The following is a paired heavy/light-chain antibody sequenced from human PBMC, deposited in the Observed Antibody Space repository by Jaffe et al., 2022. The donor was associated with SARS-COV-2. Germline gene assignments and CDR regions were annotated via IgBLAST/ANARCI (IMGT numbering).Light chain of an antibody. J-gene: IGLJ3*02. CDR3: SFWDSRNDQWV. CDR2: GEN. V-gene: IGLV3-19*01. CDR1: RLINYY. Sequence: SSELTQDPAVSVALGERVRITCQGDRLINYYASWYQMKPGQAPILVIKGENDRPSGIPDRFSGSTSGGTASLTIAGAQAEDEADYHCSFWDSRNDQWVFGGGTKLTVL.
Heavy chain of an antibody. CDR2: IYWDDNK. V-gene: IGHV2-5*02. CDR3: VRILGDGYTWGYYFYMDV. J-gene: IGHJ6*03. Sequence: QITLKESGPTQVKPTQTLTLTCTFSGFSLTTGGVGVGWIRQPPGKALDWLALIYWDDNKRYSPSLKSRLTIIKDTSKNQVVLTMTNMVPMDTATYYCVRILGDGYTWGYYFYMDVWGKGTTVTVSS. CDR1: GFSLTTGGVG. D-gene: IGHD3-16*01.